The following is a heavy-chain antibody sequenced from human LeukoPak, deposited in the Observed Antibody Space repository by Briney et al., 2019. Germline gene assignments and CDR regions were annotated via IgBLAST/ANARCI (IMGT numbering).Heavy chain of an antibody. CDR2: ISSSGSNI. V-gene: IGHV3-48*03. CDR3: ARGPGYSSSWYSFGAFDI. J-gene: IGHJ3*02. CDR1: GFTFSSYE. Sequence: GGSLRLSCAASGFTFSSYEMNWVRQAPGKGLEWVSYISSSGSNIYYADSVKGRFTISRDNAKNSLYLQMNSLRAEDTAVYYCARGPGYSSSWYSFGAFDIWGQGTMVTVSS. D-gene: IGHD6-13*01.